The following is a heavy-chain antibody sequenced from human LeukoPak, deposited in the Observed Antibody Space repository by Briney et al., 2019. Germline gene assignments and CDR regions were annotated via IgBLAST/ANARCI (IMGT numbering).Heavy chain of an antibody. V-gene: IGHV3-23*01. Sequence: GGSLRLSCAASGFTFSSYAMSWVRQAPGKGLEWVSAISGSGGSTYYADSVKGRFTISRDNSKNTLYLQKNSLRAEDTAVYYCAKGPSSGWYRYWGQGTLVTVSS. D-gene: IGHD6-19*01. CDR3: AKGPSSGWYRY. CDR2: ISGSGGST. J-gene: IGHJ4*02. CDR1: GFTFSSYA.